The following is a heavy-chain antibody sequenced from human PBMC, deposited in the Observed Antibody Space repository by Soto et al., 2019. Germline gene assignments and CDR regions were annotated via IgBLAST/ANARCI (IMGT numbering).Heavy chain of an antibody. CDR2: IIPILGPA. Sequence: SVKVSCKASGGTFSSYAISWVRQAPRQGLVWMGGIIPILGPANYAQKFQGRVTINADESTSTAYMELSSLRSEDTAVYYCARGGVSAVAGRFPSLVCAFDIWGQGAMVTVS. D-gene: IGHD6-19*01. J-gene: IGHJ3*02. CDR1: GGTFSSYA. CDR3: ARGGVSAVAGRFPSLVCAFDI. V-gene: IGHV1-69*13.